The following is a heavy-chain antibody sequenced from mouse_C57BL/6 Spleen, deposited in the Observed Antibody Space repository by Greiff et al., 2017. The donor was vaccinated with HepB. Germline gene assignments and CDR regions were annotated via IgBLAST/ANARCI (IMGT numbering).Heavy chain of an antibody. Sequence: EVHLVESGGGLVKPGGSLKLSCAASGFTFSSYAMSWVRQTPEKRLEWVATISDGGSYTYYPDNVKGRFTISRDNAKNNLYLQMSHMKSEDTAMYYCARDGDIYYGNYYFDYWGQGTTLTVSS. CDR2: ISDGGSYT. D-gene: IGHD2-1*01. J-gene: IGHJ2*01. V-gene: IGHV5-4*01. CDR3: ARDGDIYYGNYYFDY. CDR1: GFTFSSYA.